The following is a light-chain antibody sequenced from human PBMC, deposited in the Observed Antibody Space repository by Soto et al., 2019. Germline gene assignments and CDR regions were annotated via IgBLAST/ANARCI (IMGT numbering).Light chain of an antibody. V-gene: IGLV2-14*03. CDR1: SSDVGGYKY. Sequence: QSALTQPASVSGSPGQSITISCTGTSSDVGGYKYVSWYQRHPGKAPKLMIYDVTIRPSEISNRFSGSKSGNTASLTISGLQAEDESDYYCSSYTSSSTWVFGGGTKLTVL. CDR2: DVT. CDR3: SSYTSSSTWV. J-gene: IGLJ3*02.